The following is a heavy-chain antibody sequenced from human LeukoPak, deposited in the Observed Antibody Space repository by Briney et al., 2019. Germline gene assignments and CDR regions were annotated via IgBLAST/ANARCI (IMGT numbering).Heavy chain of an antibody. V-gene: IGHV1-2*02. CDR2: INPNSGGT. CDR3: ARGRLATNY. D-gene: IGHD5-12*01. Sequence: ASVKVSCKASGYIFTDYYIHWVRQAPGQGLEWMGWINPNSGGTNYAQKFQGRVTMTRDTSISTAYMELSRLRSDDTAVYYCARGRLATNYWGQGTLVTVSS. J-gene: IGHJ4*02. CDR1: GYIFTDYY.